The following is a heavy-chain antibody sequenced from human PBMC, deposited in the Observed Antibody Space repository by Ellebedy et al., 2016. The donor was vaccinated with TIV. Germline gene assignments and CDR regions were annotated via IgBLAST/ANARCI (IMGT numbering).Heavy chain of an antibody. CDR1: GYTFTSYG. D-gene: IGHD2-21*01. CDR2: ISAYNGNT. CDR3: ARSAPYWLPHYYGMDV. Sequence: AASVKVSCKASGYTFTSYGISWVRQAPGQGLECMGWISAYNGNTNYVQKLQGRVTMTTDTSTSTAYMELRSLRSDDTAVYYCARSAPYWLPHYYGMDVWGQGTTVTVSS. V-gene: IGHV1-18*04. J-gene: IGHJ6*02.